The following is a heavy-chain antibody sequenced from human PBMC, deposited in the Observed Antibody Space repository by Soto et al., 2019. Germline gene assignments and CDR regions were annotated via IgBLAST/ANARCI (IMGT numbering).Heavy chain of an antibody. Sequence: GGSLRLSCAASGFTFSDYYMSWIRQAPGKGLEWVSYISSGSTIYYADSVKGRFTISRDNAKNSLYLQMNSLRAEDTAVYYCASKAVTTWGYYFDYWGQGTLVTVSS. CDR2: ISSGSTI. D-gene: IGHD4-17*01. CDR1: GFTFSDYY. J-gene: IGHJ4*02. CDR3: ASKAVTTWGYYFDY. V-gene: IGHV3-11*01.